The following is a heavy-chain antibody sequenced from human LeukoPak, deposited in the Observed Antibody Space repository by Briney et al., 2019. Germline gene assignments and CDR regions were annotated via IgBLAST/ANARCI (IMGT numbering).Heavy chain of an antibody. J-gene: IGHJ6*02. Sequence: SETLSLTCAVYGGSFSGYYWSLIRQPPGKGLEWIGEINHSGSTNYNPSLKSRVTISVDTSKNQFSLKLSSVTAADTAVYYCARFSSGWYRGIYYYGMDVWGQGTTVTVSS. CDR1: GGSFSGYY. V-gene: IGHV4-34*01. D-gene: IGHD6-19*01. CDR3: ARFSSGWYRGIYYYGMDV. CDR2: INHSGST.